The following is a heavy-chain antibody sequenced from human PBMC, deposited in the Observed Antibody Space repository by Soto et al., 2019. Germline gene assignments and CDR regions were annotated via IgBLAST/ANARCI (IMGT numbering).Heavy chain of an antibody. D-gene: IGHD3-3*01. CDR1: GFTFSSYA. J-gene: IGHJ4*02. CDR3: AKDTHTDYDFWSGHFDY. Sequence: GGSLRLSCSASGFTFSSYAMSWVRQAPGKGLEWVSAISGSGGSTYYADSVKGRFTISRDNSKNTLYLQMNSLRAEDTAVYYCAKDTHTDYDFWSGHFDYWGQGTLVTVSS. CDR2: ISGSGGST. V-gene: IGHV3-23*01.